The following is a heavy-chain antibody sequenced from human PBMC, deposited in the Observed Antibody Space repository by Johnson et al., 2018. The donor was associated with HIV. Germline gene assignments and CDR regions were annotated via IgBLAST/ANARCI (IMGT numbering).Heavy chain of an antibody. Sequence: QVQLVESGGGLVQPGGSLRLSCAASGFTFSSYAMHWVRQAPGKGLEWVAVISYDGSNKYYADSVKGRFTISRDNSKNTLYLQMNSLRAEDTAVYYCARSMTTGTVAFDIWGQGTMVTVSS. CDR3: ARSMTTGTVAFDI. V-gene: IGHV3-30-3*01. J-gene: IGHJ3*02. D-gene: IGHD4-17*01. CDR1: GFTFSSYA. CDR2: ISYDGSNK.